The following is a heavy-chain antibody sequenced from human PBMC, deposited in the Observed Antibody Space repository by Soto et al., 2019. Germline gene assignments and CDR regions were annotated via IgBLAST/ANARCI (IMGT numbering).Heavy chain of an antibody. CDR2: ISSDGSNK. J-gene: IGHJ5*02. D-gene: IGHD2-15*01. Sequence: QVQVVESGGGVVQPGRSLRLSCAASGFTFSNYGMHWVRQAPGKGLEWVAVISSDGSNKYYADSVKGRFTISRDNPKNRLYRHMNSLRSEDRAVYYCAVDQWWIEPGDPWGQGKQVTVSS. V-gene: IGHV3-30*03. CDR1: GFTFSNYG. CDR3: AVDQWWIEPGDP.